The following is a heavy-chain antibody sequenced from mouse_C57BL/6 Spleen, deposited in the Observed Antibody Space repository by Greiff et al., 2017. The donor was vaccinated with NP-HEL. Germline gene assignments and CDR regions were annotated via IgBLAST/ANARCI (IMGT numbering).Heavy chain of an antibody. CDR2: IYWDDDK. J-gene: IGHJ4*01. CDR3: ARNPPYYYGSSYYAMDY. V-gene: IGHV8-12*01. D-gene: IGHD1-1*01. CDR1: GFSLSTSGMG. Sequence: QVTLKVSGPGILQSSQTLSLTCSFSGFSLSTSGMGVSWIRQPSGKGLEWLAHIYWDDDKRYNPSLKSRLTISKDTSRNQVFLKITSVDTADTATYYCARNPPYYYGSSYYAMDYWGQGTSVTVSS.